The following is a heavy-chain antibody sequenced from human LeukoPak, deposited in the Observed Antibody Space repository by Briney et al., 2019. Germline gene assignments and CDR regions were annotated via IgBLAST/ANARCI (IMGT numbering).Heavy chain of an antibody. J-gene: IGHJ6*03. V-gene: IGHV4-59*01. CDR3: ARNRPDYYYYYYMDV. Sequence: PSETLSLTCTVSGGSISSYYWSWIRQPPGKGLEWIGYIYYSGSTNYNPSLKSRVTISVDTSKNQFSLKLSSVTAADTAVYYCARNRPDYYYYYYMDVWGKGTTVTVSS. CDR2: IYYSGST. D-gene: IGHD2-2*01. CDR1: GGSISSYY.